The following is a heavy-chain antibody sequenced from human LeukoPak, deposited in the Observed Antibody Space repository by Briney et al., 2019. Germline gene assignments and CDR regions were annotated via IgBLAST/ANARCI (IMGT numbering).Heavy chain of an antibody. Sequence: GGSLRLSCAASGFTFSSYAMGWVRQAPGKGLEWVSAISGSGGSTYYADSVKGRFTISRDNSKNTLYLQMNSLRAEDTAIYYCAISPLLASAADYWYFDLWGRGTLVTVSS. CDR2: ISGSGGST. D-gene: IGHD6-13*01. CDR3: AISPLLASAADYWYFDL. V-gene: IGHV3-23*01. J-gene: IGHJ2*01. CDR1: GFTFSSYA.